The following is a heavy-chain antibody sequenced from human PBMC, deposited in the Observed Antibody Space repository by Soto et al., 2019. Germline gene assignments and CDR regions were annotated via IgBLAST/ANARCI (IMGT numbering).Heavy chain of an antibody. Sequence: QVQLQESGPGLVKPSQTLSLTCTVSGGSISSGGYYWSWIRQHPGKGLEWIGYIYYSGSTYYNPSLKSRVTISVDTSKNQFSLKLSSVTAADTAAYYCARVEAAAGIVYFDYWGQGTLVTVSS. CDR2: IYYSGST. CDR3: ARVEAAAGIVYFDY. D-gene: IGHD6-13*01. V-gene: IGHV4-31*03. CDR1: GGSISSGGYY. J-gene: IGHJ4*02.